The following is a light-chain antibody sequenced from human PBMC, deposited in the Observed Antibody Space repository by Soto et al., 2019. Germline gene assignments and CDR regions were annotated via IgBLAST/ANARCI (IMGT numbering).Light chain of an antibody. CDR3: QRHNSAPPVS. V-gene: IGKV1-27*01. CDR2: AAS. J-gene: IGKJ3*01. Sequence: DIQMTQSPSSLSASVGDRVTITCRASQGISNYLAWYQQKPGKAPQLLIYAASTLPSGVPSRFSGSGSGTDFTLTISSLQPEDVATYYCQRHNSAPPVSFGPGTKVDLK. CDR1: QGISNY.